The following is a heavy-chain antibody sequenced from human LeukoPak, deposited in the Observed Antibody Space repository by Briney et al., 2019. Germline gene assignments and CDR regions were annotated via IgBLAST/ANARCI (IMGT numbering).Heavy chain of an antibody. D-gene: IGHD3-10*01. Sequence: PVGSLRLSCAASGFTFSSYAMSWVRHAPGKGLEGVSAISGSGGSTDYADSVKGRFTISRDNSKHTLYLQMKSLRARHTPVYHCEKDSGAAIMWDRLQQWGQGPIVTVSS. CDR2: ISGSGGST. CDR3: EKDSGAAIMWDRLQQ. V-gene: IGHV3-23*01. J-gene: IGHJ4*02. CDR1: GFTFSSYA.